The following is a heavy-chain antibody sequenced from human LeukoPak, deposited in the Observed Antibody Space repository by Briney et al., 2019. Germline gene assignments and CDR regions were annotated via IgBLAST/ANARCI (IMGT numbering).Heavy chain of an antibody. CDR2: ISASGDST. Sequence: GGSLRLPCAASGFPFSSYTMTWGRQAPGKGLEWVSAISASGDSTYYADSVKGRFTISRDNSKNTLYLQMDSLRAEDTALYCCVKGGHFDYWGQGALVTVSS. CDR3: VKGGHFDY. CDR1: GFPFSSYT. V-gene: IGHV3-23*01. J-gene: IGHJ4*02.